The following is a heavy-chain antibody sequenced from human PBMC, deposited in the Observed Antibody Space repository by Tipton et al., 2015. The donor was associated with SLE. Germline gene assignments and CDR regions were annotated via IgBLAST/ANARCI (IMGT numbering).Heavy chain of an antibody. CDR1: GFTFSSYA. Sequence: SLRLSCAASGFTFSSYAMSWVRQAPGKGLEWVSGISGSGGSTYYADSVKGRFTISRDNSKNTLYLQMSSLRAEDTAVYFCARGYDDTPGYLGSWGQGTLVTVSS. J-gene: IGHJ4*02. D-gene: IGHD3-3*01. V-gene: IGHV3-23*01. CDR2: ISGSGGST. CDR3: ARGYDDTPGYLGS.